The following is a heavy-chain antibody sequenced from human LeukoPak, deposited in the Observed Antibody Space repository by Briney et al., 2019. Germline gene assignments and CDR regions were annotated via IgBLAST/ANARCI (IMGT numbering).Heavy chain of an antibody. D-gene: IGHD2-15*01. CDR2: INPSGGST. CDR3: AREVYSYFDY. CDR1: GYTFTSYY. V-gene: IGHV1-46*01. Sequence: ASVKVSCKASGYTFTSYYMHWVRQAPGQGLEWMGIINPSGGSTSYAQKFQGRVTITADESTSTAYMELSSLRSEDTAVYYCAREVYSYFDYWGQGTLVTVSS. J-gene: IGHJ4*02.